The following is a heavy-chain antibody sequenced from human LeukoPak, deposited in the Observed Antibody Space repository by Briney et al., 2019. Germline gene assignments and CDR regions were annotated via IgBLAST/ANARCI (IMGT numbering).Heavy chain of an antibody. Sequence: RGSLRLSCAASGFTVSSNYMSWVRQAPGKGLEWVSAIYSGGSTYYADSVKGRFTISRDNSKNTLYLQMNSLRAEDTAVYYCAREGVVGDFDYWGQGTLVTVSS. CDR2: IYSGGST. V-gene: IGHV3-66*02. J-gene: IGHJ4*02. CDR1: GFTVSSNY. D-gene: IGHD1-26*01. CDR3: AREGVVGDFDY.